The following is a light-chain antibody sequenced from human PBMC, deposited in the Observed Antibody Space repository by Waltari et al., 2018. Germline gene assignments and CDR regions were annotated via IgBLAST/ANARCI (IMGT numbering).Light chain of an antibody. CDR2: KAS. CDR1: ESVKNN. J-gene: IGKJ4*01. Sequence: DVQLIHSPSTLSASVGDRVTITCRASESVKNNLDWYQHQPGKAPKVLVYKASRLESGVASRFSGSGYGTEFTLTISSLEPDDFATYYCHQYNTLPLTFGGGTKVEIK. V-gene: IGKV1-5*03. CDR3: HQYNTLPLT.